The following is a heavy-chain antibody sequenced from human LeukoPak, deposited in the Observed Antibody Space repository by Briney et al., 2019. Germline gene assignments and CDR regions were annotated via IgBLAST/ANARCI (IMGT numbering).Heavy chain of an antibody. CDR2: MNPNSGDT. V-gene: IGHV1-8*01. J-gene: IGHJ4*02. CDR3: ARVGYYYDSSGYYLGY. Sequence: ASVKVSCKASGYTFTSYDINWVRQATGQGLEWMGWMNPNSGDTGYAQKFQGRVTMTRNTSISTAYMELSSLRSEDTAVYYCARVGYYYDSSGYYLGYWGQGTLVTVSS. D-gene: IGHD3-22*01. CDR1: GYTFTSYD.